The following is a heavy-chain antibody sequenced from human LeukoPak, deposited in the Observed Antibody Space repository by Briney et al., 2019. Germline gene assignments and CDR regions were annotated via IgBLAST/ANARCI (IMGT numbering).Heavy chain of an antibody. CDR2: INPNSGGT. CDR3: ARGVVLIAARPIPSYYMDV. CDR1: GYTFTGYY. J-gene: IGHJ6*03. D-gene: IGHD6-6*01. V-gene: IGHV1-2*02. Sequence: VASVKVSCKASGYTFTGYYMHWVRQAPGQGLEWMGWINPNSGGTNYAQKFQGRVTMTRDTSISTAYMELSRLRSDDTAVYYCARGVVLIAARPIPSYYMDVWGKGTTVTVSS.